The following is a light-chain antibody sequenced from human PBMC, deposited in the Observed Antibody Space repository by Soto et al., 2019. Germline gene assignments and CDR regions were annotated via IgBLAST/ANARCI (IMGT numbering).Light chain of an antibody. V-gene: IGLV2-14*01. CDR1: SSDVGAYNY. Sequence: QSALTQPASVSGSPGQSITISCTGTSSDVGAYNYVSWYQQHPGKAPKLIIYEVSNRPSGVSNRFSASKSANTASLTISGLQAEDEADYYCSSCTSRSTRLFGTGTKVTVL. CDR2: EVS. J-gene: IGLJ1*01. CDR3: SSCTSRSTRL.